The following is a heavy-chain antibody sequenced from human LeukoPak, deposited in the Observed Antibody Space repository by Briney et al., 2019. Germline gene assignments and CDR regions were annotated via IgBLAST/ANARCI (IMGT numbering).Heavy chain of an antibody. CDR3: ASASGYSSSWANSYYFDY. J-gene: IGHJ4*02. CDR2: IIPIFGTA. V-gene: IGHV1-69*13. CDR1: GGTFSSYA. D-gene: IGHD6-13*01. Sequence: SVTVSCTASGGTFSSYAISWVRQAPGQGLEWMGGIIPIFGTANYAQKFQGRVTITADESTSTAYMELSSLRSEDTAVYYCASASGYSSSWANSYYFDYWGQGTLVTVSS.